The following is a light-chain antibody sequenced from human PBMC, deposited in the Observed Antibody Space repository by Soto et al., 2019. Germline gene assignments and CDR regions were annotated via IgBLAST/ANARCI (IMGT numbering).Light chain of an antibody. Sequence: QSALTQPASVSGSPGQSITISCTGTSSDIGGYNYVSWFQQHPDKAPKLIIYDVQGRPSGVSNRFSGSKSGNTASLTISGLQAEDEADYYCSSFTSSGTRVFGTGTKLTVL. CDR3: SSFTSSGTRV. CDR1: SSDIGGYNY. V-gene: IGLV2-14*01. J-gene: IGLJ1*01. CDR2: DVQ.